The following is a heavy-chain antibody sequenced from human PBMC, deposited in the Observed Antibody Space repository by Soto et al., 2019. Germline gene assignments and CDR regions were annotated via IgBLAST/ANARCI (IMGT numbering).Heavy chain of an antibody. V-gene: IGHV4-39*01. CDR1: GGSISSSSYY. CDR3: ARRSDSSSWYYYYGMDV. Sequence: QLQLQESGPGLVKPSETLSLTCTVSGGSISSSSYYWGWIRQPPGKGLEWIGSIYYSGSTYYNPSLKSRVTISVDTSKNQFSLKLSSVTAADTAVYYFARRSDSSSWYYYYGMDVWGQGTTVTVSS. J-gene: IGHJ6*02. CDR2: IYYSGST. D-gene: IGHD6-13*01.